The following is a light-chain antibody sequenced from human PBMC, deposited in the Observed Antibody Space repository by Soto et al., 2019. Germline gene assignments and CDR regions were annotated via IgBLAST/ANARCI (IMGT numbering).Light chain of an antibody. J-gene: IGKJ1*01. V-gene: IGKV1-5*03. CDR3: QQYSVSPWA. Sequence: DIQMTQSPSTLSASAGGRVTITCRASRDIKTWLAWYQQKPGKDPQLLISKASTLETGVPSRFSGSGSGTEFSLNISSLQPDDFATYYCQQYSVSPWAFGQGTKVEI. CDR2: KAS. CDR1: RDIKTW.